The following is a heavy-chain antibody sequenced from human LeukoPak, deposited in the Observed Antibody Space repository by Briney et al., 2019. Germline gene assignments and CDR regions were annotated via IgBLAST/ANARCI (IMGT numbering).Heavy chain of an antibody. Sequence: GGSLRLSCAASGFTFSTCAMGGVRQAPGKGLGWVSAISGSGGSTFYADSVKGRFTISRDNSKNTVYLQMSGLRAEDTALYYCAKAHCSPTSCSRIDYWGQGTPVTVSS. V-gene: IGHV3-23*01. CDR1: GFTFSTCA. J-gene: IGHJ4*02. CDR3: AKAHCSPTSCSRIDY. D-gene: IGHD2-2*01. CDR2: ISGSGGST.